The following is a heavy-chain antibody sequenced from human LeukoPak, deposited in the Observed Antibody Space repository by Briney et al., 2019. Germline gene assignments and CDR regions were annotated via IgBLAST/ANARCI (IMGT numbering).Heavy chain of an antibody. CDR1: GFTFSNFA. CDR2: FSGRTTNT. Sequence: PGGSLRLSCAASGFTFSNFAMTWVRQAPGKGLEWVSTFSGRTTNTYYADSVKGRFTISGHNSENTLYLQMNSLRAEDTAVYYCAKGMLVATTNFDYWGQGALVTVSS. D-gene: IGHD5-24*01. J-gene: IGHJ4*02. V-gene: IGHV3-23*01. CDR3: AKGMLVATTNFDY.